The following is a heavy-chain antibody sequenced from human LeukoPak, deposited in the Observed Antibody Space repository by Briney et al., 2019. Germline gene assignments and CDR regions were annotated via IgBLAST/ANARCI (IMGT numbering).Heavy chain of an antibody. CDR1: GFTFDDYA. CDR2: ISWNSGSI. D-gene: IGHD6-19*01. J-gene: IGHJ3*02. Sequence: GRSLRLSCAASGFTFDDYAMHWVRQAPGKGLEWVSGISWNSGSIGYADSVKGRFTISRDNAKNSLYLQRNSLRAEDTALYYCAKDMSTGYSSGWYPAFDIWGQGTMVTVSS. CDR3: AKDMSTGYSSGWYPAFDI. V-gene: IGHV3-9*01.